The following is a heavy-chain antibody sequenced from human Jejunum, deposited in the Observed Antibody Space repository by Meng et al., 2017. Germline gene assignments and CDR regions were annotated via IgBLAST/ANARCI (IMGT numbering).Heavy chain of an antibody. D-gene: IGHD6-25*01. CDR3: VRDRGYYNFDF. V-gene: IGHV3-7*01. Sequence: GESLKISCAASGFTFSEYWMYWVRRAPGKRLEWVASIKHDGTEKHSPDSVRGRFTSSRDNAKNSLVLQMNSLRGEDTALYYCVRDRGYYNFDFWGQGTLVTVSS. CDR1: GFTFSEYW. CDR2: IKHDGTEK. J-gene: IGHJ4*02.